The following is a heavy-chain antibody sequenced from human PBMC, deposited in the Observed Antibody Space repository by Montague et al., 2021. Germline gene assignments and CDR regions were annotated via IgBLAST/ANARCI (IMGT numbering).Heavy chain of an antibody. CDR3: ARVTDSSGYYWGAFDI. CDR1: GGSISSGGYY. CDR2: IYYRGST. D-gene: IGHD3-22*01. V-gene: IGHV4-31*03. Sequence: TLSLTCTVSGGSISSGGYYWSWIRQHPGKGLEWIGYIYYRGSTYYNPSLKSRVSISVDTSKNQFSLELSSVTAADTAVYYCARVTDSSGYYWGAFDIWGQGTMVTVSS. J-gene: IGHJ3*02.